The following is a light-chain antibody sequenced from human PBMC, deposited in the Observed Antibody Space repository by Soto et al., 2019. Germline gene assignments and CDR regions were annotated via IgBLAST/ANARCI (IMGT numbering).Light chain of an antibody. CDR3: SSYTRTSSTTYV. J-gene: IGLJ1*01. Sequence: QSVLTQPASMSGSSGQSITISCTGTSSDVGGYNFVSWFQHHPGKAPKLIIYDVSNRPSGVSNRFSGSKSGNTASLTISGLQAEDEADFYCSSYTRTSSTTYVFGTGTKVTVL. CDR2: DVS. V-gene: IGLV2-14*03. CDR1: SSDVGGYNF.